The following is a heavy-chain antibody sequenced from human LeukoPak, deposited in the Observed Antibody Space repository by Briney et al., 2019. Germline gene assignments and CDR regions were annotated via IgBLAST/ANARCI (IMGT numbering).Heavy chain of an antibody. CDR2: ISAYNGNT. V-gene: IGHV1-18*01. CDR1: GYTFTSYG. D-gene: IGHD6-13*01. Sequence: ASVKVSCKASGYTFTSYGISWVRQAPGQGLEWMGWISAYNGNTNYAQKLQGRVTMTTDTSTSTAYMELRSLRFDDTAVYYCARDRYSEHSQRYYFDYWGQGTLVTVSS. CDR3: ARDRYSEHSQRYYFDY. J-gene: IGHJ4*02.